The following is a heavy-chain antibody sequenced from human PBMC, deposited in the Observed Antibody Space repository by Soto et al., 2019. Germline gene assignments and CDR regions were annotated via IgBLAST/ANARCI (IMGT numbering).Heavy chain of an antibody. J-gene: IGHJ4*02. V-gene: IGHV3-30*18. D-gene: IGHD6-19*01. CDR2: VSHDGRNT. Sequence: GSLRLSCAASGFTFSSYNMNWVRQAPGKGLEWVAVVSHDGRNTHYADSVKGRFTISRDSSKNTVSLEMTSLRAEDTAVYYCAKGGRQWLVTSDFNYWGQGALVTVSS. CDR3: AKGGRQWLVTSDFNY. CDR1: GFTFSSYN.